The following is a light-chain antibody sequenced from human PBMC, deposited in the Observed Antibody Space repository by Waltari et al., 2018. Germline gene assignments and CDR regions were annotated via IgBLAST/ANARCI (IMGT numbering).Light chain of an antibody. CDR1: QSVSNY. CDR2: DAS. J-gene: IGKJ3*01. CDR3: QLRYSWHPKFT. V-gene: IGKV3-11*01. Sequence: EIVLTQSPATLSLSPGETATLSCEASQSVSNYLAWYQQKRGQTPRLLIYDASNRATGIPARFSGSGSGTDFTLTISGLEPEDSAVYYCQLRYSWHPKFTFGPGTKVEIK.